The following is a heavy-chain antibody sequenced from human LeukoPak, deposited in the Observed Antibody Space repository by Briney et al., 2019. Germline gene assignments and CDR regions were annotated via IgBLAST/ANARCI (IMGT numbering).Heavy chain of an antibody. CDR3: ATVPAGHYYYYMDV. Sequence: SETLSLTCTVSGGSFSSTNNYWNWIRPHPGKGLEWIGYIYHSGSTFYNPSLKTRVTISIDTSKNQFSLKLSSVTAADTAVYYCATVPAGHYYYYMDVWGTGTTVTVSS. V-gene: IGHV4-31*03. J-gene: IGHJ6*03. D-gene: IGHD2-2*01. CDR1: GGSFSSTNNY. CDR2: IYHSGST.